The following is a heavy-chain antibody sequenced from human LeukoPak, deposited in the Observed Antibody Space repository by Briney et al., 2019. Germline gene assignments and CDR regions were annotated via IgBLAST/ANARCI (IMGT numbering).Heavy chain of an antibody. CDR1: GFTFISYS. V-gene: IGHV3-48*04. CDR3: AGDLRAGYSSSTAPFDY. CDR2: ISSTSSTI. D-gene: IGHD5-18*01. J-gene: IGHJ4*02. Sequence: PGGSLRLSCAASGFTFISYSMNWVRQAPGKGLEWISYISSTSSTIYYADSVKGRFTISRDNAKNSLYLQMNSLRAEDTAVYYCAGDLRAGYSSSTAPFDYWGQGTLVTVSS.